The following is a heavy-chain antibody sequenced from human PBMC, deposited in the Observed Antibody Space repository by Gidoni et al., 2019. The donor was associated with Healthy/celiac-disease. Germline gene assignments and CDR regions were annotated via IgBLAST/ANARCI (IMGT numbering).Heavy chain of an antibody. Sequence: QVQLVESGGGGVQPGRSLRLSCAASGGTGSSYGRHWVRQAPGKGLEWVAVIWYDGINKYYAYSVKGRFTISRDNSKNTLYLQMNSLRAEDTAVYYCARDPLPFMSGSQLMGMDVWGQGTTVTVSS. J-gene: IGHJ6*02. D-gene: IGHD3-10*01. CDR2: IWYDGINK. V-gene: IGHV3-33*01. CDR1: GGTGSSYG. CDR3: ARDPLPFMSGSQLMGMDV.